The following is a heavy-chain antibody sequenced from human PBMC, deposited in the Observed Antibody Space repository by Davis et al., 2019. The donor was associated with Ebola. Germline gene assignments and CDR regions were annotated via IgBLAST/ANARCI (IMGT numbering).Heavy chain of an antibody. J-gene: IGHJ6*04. Sequence: AASVKVSCKASGYTFSSYDINWVRQASGQGLEWMGWMKTNSGSAGYAQKFQGRVTMTRDTSISTAYLELSSLRSEDTAVYYCARAAGITMVRGVITYYYGMDVWGKGTTVTVSS. V-gene: IGHV1-8*01. CDR1: GYTFSSYD. CDR2: MKTNSGSA. D-gene: IGHD3-10*01. CDR3: ARAAGITMVRGVITYYYGMDV.